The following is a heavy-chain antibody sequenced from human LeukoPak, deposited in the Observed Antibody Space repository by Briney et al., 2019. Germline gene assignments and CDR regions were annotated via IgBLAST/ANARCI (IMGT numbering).Heavy chain of an antibody. CDR1: GGSFSGYY. J-gene: IGHJ4*02. CDR3: GRDTTGY. CDR2: INHSGST. V-gene: IGHV4-34*01. Sequence: SETLSLTCAVYGGSFSGYYWSWIRQPPGKGLEWIGEINHSGSTNYNPSLKSRVTISVDTSKSQFSMKLSSVTAADTAVYYCGRDTTGYWGQGTLVTVSS. D-gene: IGHD1-26*01.